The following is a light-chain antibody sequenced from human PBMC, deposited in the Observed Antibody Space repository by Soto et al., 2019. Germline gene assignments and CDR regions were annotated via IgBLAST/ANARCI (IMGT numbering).Light chain of an antibody. CDR3: QQTYTTSWT. J-gene: IGKJ1*01. V-gene: IGKV1-39*01. CDR1: QSISNY. CDR2: AAS. Sequence: DIQMTQSPSSLSASVGDRVTITCRTSQSISNYLNWYQQKPGKAPKLLIYAASSLQRGVPSRFSGSGSGTDFTLTISSLQPEDFATYHCQQTYTTSWTFGQGTKVEVK.